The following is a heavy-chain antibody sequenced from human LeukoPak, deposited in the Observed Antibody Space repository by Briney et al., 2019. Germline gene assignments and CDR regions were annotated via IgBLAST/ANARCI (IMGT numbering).Heavy chain of an antibody. D-gene: IGHD2-21*02. V-gene: IGHV4-39*07. J-gene: IGHJ4*02. CDR1: GGSISSSSYY. CDR3: AKDRLLICRGDCYIFDY. Sequence: PSETLSLACTVSGGSISSSSYYWGWIRQPPGKGLEWIGEIYHSGSTNYNPSLKSRVTISVDKSKNQFSLKLSSVTAADTAVYYCAKDRLLICRGDCYIFDYWGQGTVVTVSS. CDR2: IYHSGST.